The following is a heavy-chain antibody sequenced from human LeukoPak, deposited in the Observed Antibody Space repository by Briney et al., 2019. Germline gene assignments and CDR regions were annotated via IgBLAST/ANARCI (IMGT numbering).Heavy chain of an antibody. V-gene: IGHV3-9*01. CDR2: ISWNSGSI. CDR3: AKDQIAAAGPPDAFDI. D-gene: IGHD6-13*01. Sequence: GGSLRLSCAASGFTFDDYAMHWVRHAPGKGLEWVSGISWNSGSIGYADSVKGRFTISGDNAKNSLYLQMNSLRAEDTALYYCAKDQIAAAGPPDAFDIWGQGTMVTVSS. J-gene: IGHJ3*02. CDR1: GFTFDDYA.